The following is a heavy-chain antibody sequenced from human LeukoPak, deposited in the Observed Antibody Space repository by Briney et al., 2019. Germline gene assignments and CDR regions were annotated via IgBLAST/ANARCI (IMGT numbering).Heavy chain of an antibody. CDR2: IYFRGNT. V-gene: IGHV4-61*01. CDR3: ARGDYGDYVN. CDR1: GGSVRSGNYF. Sequence: SETLSLTCTVSGGSVRSGNYFWSWIRQSPGKGLEWIGYIYFRGNTKYSPALESRVTISEDPSKNQFSLRLTSLTAADTAVYYCARGDYGDYVNWGQGTLVTVSS. D-gene: IGHD4-17*01. J-gene: IGHJ4*02.